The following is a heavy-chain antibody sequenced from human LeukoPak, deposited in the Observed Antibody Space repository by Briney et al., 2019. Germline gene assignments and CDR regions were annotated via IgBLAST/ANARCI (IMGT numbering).Heavy chain of an antibody. CDR1: GVTFSSYA. Sequence: PGGSLRLSCAASGVTFSSYAMSWVRQAPGKGLEWVSAISGSGGSTYYADPVKGRFTISRDNSKNTLYLQMNSLRAEDTAVYYCAKGGKWDVTPFDYWGQGTLVTVSS. D-gene: IGHD1-26*01. V-gene: IGHV3-23*01. CDR2: ISGSGGST. CDR3: AKGGKWDVTPFDY. J-gene: IGHJ4*02.